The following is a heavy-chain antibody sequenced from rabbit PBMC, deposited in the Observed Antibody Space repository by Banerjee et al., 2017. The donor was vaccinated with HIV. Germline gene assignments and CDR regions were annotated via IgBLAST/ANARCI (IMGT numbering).Heavy chain of an antibody. J-gene: IGHJ4*01. CDR3: ARSRDSSYVSEYGFSL. V-gene: IGHV1S45*01. CDR1: GFSFTDYY. D-gene: IGHD8-1*01. CDR2: IYGGSSGGT. Sequence: QELLEESGGHLDNPGSSLTPSCTASGFSFTDYYICWLRPAPGEGVEWIAGIYGGSSGGTSYEGWAKGGFSITKTSSTTVTLQKTSLTAAAAAAYFCARSRDSSYVSEYGFSLWGPGTLVTVS.